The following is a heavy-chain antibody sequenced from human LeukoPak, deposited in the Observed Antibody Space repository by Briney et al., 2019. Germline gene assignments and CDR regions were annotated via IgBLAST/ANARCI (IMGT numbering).Heavy chain of an antibody. D-gene: IGHD3-3*01. CDR2: IYITGNT. V-gene: IGHV4-59*08. CDR3: ARHPFFNPFDY. J-gene: IGHJ4*02. Sequence: PSETLSLTCTVSGASISSYYWSWIRQPPGKGLEWIGYIYITGNTNYSPSLKSRVTMSLDTSKNQFSLKLSSVTATDTAVYYCARHPFFNPFDYWGLGTLVTVSS. CDR1: GASISSYY.